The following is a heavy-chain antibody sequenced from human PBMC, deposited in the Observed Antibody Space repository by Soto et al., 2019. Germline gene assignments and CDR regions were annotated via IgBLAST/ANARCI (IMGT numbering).Heavy chain of an antibody. CDR3: ARETYYYDSSGYYGGVAWFDP. Sequence: PSETLSLTCTVSGGSISSYYWSWIRQPPGKGLEWFGYIYYSGSTNYNPSLKSRVTISVDTSKNQFSLKLSSVTAADTAVYYCARETYYYDSSGYYGGVAWFDPWGQGTLVTVSS. CDR1: GGSISSYY. CDR2: IYYSGST. D-gene: IGHD3-22*01. J-gene: IGHJ5*02. V-gene: IGHV4-59*08.